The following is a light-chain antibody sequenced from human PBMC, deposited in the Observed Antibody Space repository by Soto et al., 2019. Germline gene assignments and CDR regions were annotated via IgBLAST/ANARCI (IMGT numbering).Light chain of an antibody. V-gene: IGKV3D-15*01. CDR3: QQYNNWPPLT. Sequence: EIVMTQSPATLSVSPGERATLSCRASQTVNSNLAWYQKKPGQAPRLLIYGASTRAHGIPARFSGSGSGTEFTLTISSLQSEDFAVYYCQQYNNWPPLTFGGGTKVEIK. CDR1: QTVNSN. CDR2: GAS. J-gene: IGKJ4*01.